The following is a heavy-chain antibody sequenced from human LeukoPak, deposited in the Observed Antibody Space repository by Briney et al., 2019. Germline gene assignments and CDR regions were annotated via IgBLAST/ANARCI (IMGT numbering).Heavy chain of an antibody. Sequence: SETLSLTCTVSGGSIRSYYWSWIRQSPGKGLEWIGYIYYSGSTYYKSSLESRLTMSVDRSKNQFSLKLNSVTAADTAVYYCARHKCLRRGRSCYGFRLGYFDYWGQGTLVTVSS. CDR2: IYYSGST. CDR3: ARHKCLRRGRSCYGFRLGYFDY. D-gene: IGHD2-15*01. J-gene: IGHJ4*02. CDR1: GGSIRSYY. V-gene: IGHV4-59*08.